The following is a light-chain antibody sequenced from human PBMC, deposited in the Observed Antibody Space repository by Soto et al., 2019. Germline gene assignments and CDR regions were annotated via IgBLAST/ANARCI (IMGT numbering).Light chain of an antibody. CDR2: GAS. CDR1: QSVSSSY. J-gene: IGKJ1*01. V-gene: IGKV3-20*01. Sequence: ESVLTQSPGTLSLSPGERATLSCRASQSVSSSYLAWYQQKPGQAPRLLIYGASSRATGIPDRFSGRGSGTDFTLTISRLEPEDVAVDYCQQYGSSPWTFDQGTKVESK. CDR3: QQYGSSPWT.